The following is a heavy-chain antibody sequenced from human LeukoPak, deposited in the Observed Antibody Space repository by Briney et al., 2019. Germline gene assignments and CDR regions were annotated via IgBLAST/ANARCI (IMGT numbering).Heavy chain of an antibody. D-gene: IGHD2-15*01. Sequence: GASVNVSCKASGYSFTSYGISWVRQAPGQGLEWMGWISAYNGNTNYTQKLQGRVTMTTDTSTSTAYMELRSLRSDDTAVYYCARTDIVVVVASTPGIFHYWGQGTLVTVSS. CDR2: ISAYNGNT. V-gene: IGHV1-18*01. J-gene: IGHJ4*02. CDR1: GYSFTSYG. CDR3: ARTDIVVVVASTPGIFHY.